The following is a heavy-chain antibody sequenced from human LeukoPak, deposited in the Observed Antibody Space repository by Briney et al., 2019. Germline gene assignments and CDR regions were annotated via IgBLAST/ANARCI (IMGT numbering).Heavy chain of an antibody. V-gene: IGHV4-34*01. CDR2: INHSGNT. Sequence: SETLSLTCAVYGGSFSDYYWTWVRQPPGKGLEWIGEINHSGNTKYNPSLKSRVTISVDTSKNQFSLKLSSVTAADTAVYYCARGSVSCSSTSCYPNWFDPWGQGTLVTVSS. CDR1: GGSFSDYY. J-gene: IGHJ5*02. CDR3: ARGSVSCSSTSCYPNWFDP. D-gene: IGHD2-2*01.